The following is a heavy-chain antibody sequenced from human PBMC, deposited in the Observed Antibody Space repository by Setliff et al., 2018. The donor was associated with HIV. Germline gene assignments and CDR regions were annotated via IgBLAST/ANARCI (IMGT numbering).Heavy chain of an antibody. CDR3: ARVPYPADYYMDV. CDR2: IYYIGGT. V-gene: IGHV4-59*11. D-gene: IGHD6-19*01. CDR1: GGSISSHY. J-gene: IGHJ6*03. Sequence: SETLSLTCSVSGGSISSHYWSWIRQPPGKGLELIGYIYYIGGTNHNPSLKSRVTISIDTSKSQFSLKLTSESAADTAIYYCARVPYPADYYMDVWGKGTTVTVSS.